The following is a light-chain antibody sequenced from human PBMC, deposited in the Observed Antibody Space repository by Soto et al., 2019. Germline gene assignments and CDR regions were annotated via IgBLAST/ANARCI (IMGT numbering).Light chain of an antibody. CDR3: AAWDDRLSGWV. CDR2: RNN. CDR1: SSNIGSNY. V-gene: IGLV1-47*01. Sequence: QSVLTQPPSASGTPGQRVTISCSGSSSNIGSNYVYWYQQLPGTAPKLLIYRNNKRPSGVPDRFSGSKSGTSASLAISGLRSEDGADYYCAAWDDRLSGWVFGGGTKLTVL. J-gene: IGLJ3*02.